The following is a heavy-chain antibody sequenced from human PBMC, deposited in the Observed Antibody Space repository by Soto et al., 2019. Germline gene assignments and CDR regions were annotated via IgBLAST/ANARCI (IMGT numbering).Heavy chain of an antibody. V-gene: IGHV3-23*01. CDR2: FSGPGGGT. CDR3: AKVTGDSSGYYHPFDY. Sequence: GGSLRLSCAASGFTFNRFAMTWVRQAPGKGLEWVSTFSGPGGGTYYADSVKGRFTISRDNSKNTLYLQMNSLRAEDTAVYYCAKVTGDSSGYYHPFDYWGQGTLVTVSS. D-gene: IGHD3-22*01. CDR1: GFTFNRFA. J-gene: IGHJ4*02.